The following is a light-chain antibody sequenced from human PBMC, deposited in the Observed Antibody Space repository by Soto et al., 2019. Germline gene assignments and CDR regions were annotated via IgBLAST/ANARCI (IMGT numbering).Light chain of an antibody. V-gene: IGKV2-28*01. Sequence: DLVMTQSPLSLPVTPGEPASISCRSSQSLLYSNGYNYLDWYLQKPGQSPQLLIYLGSNRASGVPDRFSGSGSGTDFTLKISRVAAEDVGVYYCMQALQTPFTFGPGTKVDIK. J-gene: IGKJ3*01. CDR1: QSLLYSNGYNY. CDR2: LGS. CDR3: MQALQTPFT.